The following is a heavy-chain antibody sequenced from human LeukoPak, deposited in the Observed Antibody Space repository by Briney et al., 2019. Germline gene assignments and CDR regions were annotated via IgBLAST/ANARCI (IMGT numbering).Heavy chain of an antibody. CDR3: ARELSVVAAAAPIGYYYGMDV. Sequence: QPGRSLRLSCAASGVTFSSYGMHWVRQAPGKGLEWVAVIWYDGSNKYYADSVKGRFTISRDNSKNTLYLQMNSLRAEDTAVYYCARELSVVAAAAPIGYYYGMDVWGEGTTVTVSS. CDR1: GVTFSSYG. V-gene: IGHV3-33*01. CDR2: IWYDGSNK. D-gene: IGHD6-13*01. J-gene: IGHJ6*04.